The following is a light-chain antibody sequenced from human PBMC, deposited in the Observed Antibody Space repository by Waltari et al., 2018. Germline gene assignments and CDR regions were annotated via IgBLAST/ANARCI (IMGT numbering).Light chain of an antibody. Sequence: SYELTQPPSVSVSPGQTASITCSGDHLGAKYASWYQQKPGQSPVLVIYQASKRPSGIPERFSGSNSGNTATLTISGTQAMDEADYYCQAWDSSRGVFGTGTKVTVL. CDR2: QAS. J-gene: IGLJ1*01. CDR1: HLGAKY. V-gene: IGLV3-1*01. CDR3: QAWDSSRGV.